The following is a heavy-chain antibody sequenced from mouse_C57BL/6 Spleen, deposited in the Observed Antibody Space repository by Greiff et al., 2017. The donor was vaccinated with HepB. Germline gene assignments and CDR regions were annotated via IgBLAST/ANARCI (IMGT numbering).Heavy chain of an antibody. Sequence: EVQVVESGGDLVKPGGSLKLSCAASGFTFSSYGMSWVRQTPDKRLEWVATISSGGIYTYYPDSVKGRFTISRDNAKNTLYLQMSSLKSEDTAMYYCARQNRYYYGSSYVWYFDVWGTGTTVTVSS. CDR2: ISSGGIYT. J-gene: IGHJ1*03. CDR3: ARQNRYYYGSSYVWYFDV. V-gene: IGHV5-6*01. D-gene: IGHD1-1*01. CDR1: GFTFSSYG.